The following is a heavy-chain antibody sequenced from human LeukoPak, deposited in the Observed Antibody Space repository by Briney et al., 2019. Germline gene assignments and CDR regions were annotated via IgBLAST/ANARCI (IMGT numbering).Heavy chain of an antibody. CDR2: IGAYNGNT. J-gene: IGHJ4*02. V-gene: IGHV1-18*01. Sequence: ASVKVACKASGYTFTSYGISWVRQAPGQGLEWMGWIGAYNGNTNYAQKLQGRVTMTTDTSTSTAYMELRSLRSDDTAVYYCARDSKRYRAVAADYWGQGTLVTVSS. CDR3: ARDSKRYRAVAADY. CDR1: GYTFTSYG. D-gene: IGHD6-19*01.